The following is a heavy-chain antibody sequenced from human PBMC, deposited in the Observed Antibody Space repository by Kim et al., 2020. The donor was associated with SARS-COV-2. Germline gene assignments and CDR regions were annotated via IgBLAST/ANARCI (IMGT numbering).Heavy chain of an antibody. Sequence: GGSLRLSCAASGFTFSSYAMHWVRQAPGKGLEWVAVISYDGSNKYYADSVKGRFTISRDNSKNTLYLQMNSLRAEDTAVYYCPRERAVAGHPYGGYYYYGMDVWGQGTTVTVSS. D-gene: IGHD6-19*01. CDR2: ISYDGSNK. V-gene: IGHV3-30*04. J-gene: IGHJ6*02. CDR1: GFTFSSYA. CDR3: PRERAVAGHPYGGYYYYGMDV.